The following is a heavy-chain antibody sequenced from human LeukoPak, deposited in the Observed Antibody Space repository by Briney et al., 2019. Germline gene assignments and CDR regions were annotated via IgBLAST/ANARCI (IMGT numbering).Heavy chain of an antibody. V-gene: IGHV4-59*01. D-gene: IGHD3-16*01. Sequence: SETLSLTCTVSGGSISSYYWSWIRQPPGKGLEWIGYIYYSGSTNYNPSLKSRVTISVDTSKNQFSLKLSSVTAADTAVYYCAREWADYDYVVLDVWGKGTTVTVSS. CDR3: AREWADYDYVVLDV. CDR2: IYYSGST. J-gene: IGHJ6*04. CDR1: GGSISSYY.